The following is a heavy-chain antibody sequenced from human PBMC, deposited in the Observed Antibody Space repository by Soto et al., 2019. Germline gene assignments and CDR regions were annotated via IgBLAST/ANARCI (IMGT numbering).Heavy chain of an antibody. Sequence: QVQLVESGGGLVKPGGSLRLSCAASGFTFSDYYMSWIRQAPGKGLEWVSYISSSSSYTNYADSVKGRFTISRDNAKNSLDLQMNSLRAEDTAVYYCARGPTSPANDAFDIWGQGTMVTVSS. CDR3: ARGPTSPANDAFDI. CDR1: GFTFSDYY. V-gene: IGHV3-11*05. J-gene: IGHJ3*02. CDR2: ISSSSSYT. D-gene: IGHD6-6*01.